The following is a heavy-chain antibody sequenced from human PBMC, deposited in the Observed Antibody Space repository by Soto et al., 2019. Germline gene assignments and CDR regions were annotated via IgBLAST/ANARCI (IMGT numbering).Heavy chain of an antibody. CDR1: GFTFSSYW. Sequence: GGSLSLSCAASGFTFSSYWMSLVRQAPGKGLEWVANIKQDGSEKYYVDSVKGRFTISRDNAKNSLYLQMNSLIAEDTAVYYCARAILRFFDYWGQGTLVTVSS. J-gene: IGHJ4*02. V-gene: IGHV3-7*05. D-gene: IGHD3-3*01. CDR2: IKQDGSEK. CDR3: ARAILRFFDY.